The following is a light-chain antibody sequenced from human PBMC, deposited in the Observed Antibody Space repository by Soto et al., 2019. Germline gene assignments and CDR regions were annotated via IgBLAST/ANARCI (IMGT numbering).Light chain of an antibody. Sequence: DIQMTQSPSSLSASVGDRVTITCRASQGIGNYLAWYQQKPGKVPKLLIYAASTLQSGVPSRFSGSGSGTDFTLTISILQPEDVATYYCQKYNSARWTFGQGTKVEIK. CDR1: QGIGNY. V-gene: IGKV1-27*01. CDR3: QKYNSARWT. CDR2: AAS. J-gene: IGKJ1*01.